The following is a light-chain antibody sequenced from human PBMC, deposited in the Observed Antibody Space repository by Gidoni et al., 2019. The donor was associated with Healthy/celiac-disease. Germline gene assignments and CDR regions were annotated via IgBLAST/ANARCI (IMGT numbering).Light chain of an antibody. V-gene: IGLV3-1*01. CDR3: QAWDSSIVV. CDR2: QDS. Sequence: SYELRQPPPVSVSPGQTASITCSGDKLGDKYACWYQQKPGQSPVLIIYQDSKRPSGIPVRFSGSNSGNTATLTISGTQAMDEADYYCQAWDSSIVVFGGGTKLTVL. J-gene: IGLJ2*01. CDR1: KLGDKY.